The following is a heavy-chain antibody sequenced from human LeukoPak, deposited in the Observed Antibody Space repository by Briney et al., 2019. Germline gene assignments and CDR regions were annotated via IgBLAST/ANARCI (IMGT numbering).Heavy chain of an antibody. CDR2: IYYSGSI. J-gene: IGHJ5*02. Sequence: SETLSLTCTVCGGSISSSSYYWGWIREPPGRGLEWGESIYYSGSIYYNSSLKSRVTIPVDTSNNQFSLKRSSVTAADTAVYYCARQITMVRGVTLTDWFDPWGQGTLVTVSS. CDR1: GGSISSSSYY. D-gene: IGHD3-10*01. CDR3: ARQITMVRGVTLTDWFDP. V-gene: IGHV4-39*01.